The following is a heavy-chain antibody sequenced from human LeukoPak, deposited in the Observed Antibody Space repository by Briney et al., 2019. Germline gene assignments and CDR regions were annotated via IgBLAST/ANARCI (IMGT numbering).Heavy chain of an antibody. CDR2: ISGSGGST. Sequence: PGGSLRLSCAASGFTFSSYAMSWVRQAPGKGLEWVSAISGSGGSTYYADSVKGRFTISRDNSKNTLYLQMNSLRAEDTAVYYCARGLRRNRRYYFDYWGQGTLVTVSS. J-gene: IGHJ4*02. CDR3: ARGLRRNRRYYFDY. V-gene: IGHV3-23*01. D-gene: IGHD4-17*01. CDR1: GFTFSSYA.